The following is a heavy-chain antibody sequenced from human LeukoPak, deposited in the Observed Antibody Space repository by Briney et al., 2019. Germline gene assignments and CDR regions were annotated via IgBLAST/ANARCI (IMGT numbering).Heavy chain of an antibody. CDR3: ARRRTYGPLSEYNWFDP. V-gene: IGHV4-59*08. CDR1: GFTFSSYW. D-gene: IGHD3-16*01. J-gene: IGHJ5*02. CDR2: IYYSGST. Sequence: GSLRLSCAASGFTFSSYWMHWVRQAPGKGLEWIGYIYYSGSTNYNPSLKSRVTISVDTSKNQFSLKLSSVTAADTAVYYCARRRTYGPLSEYNWFDPWGQGTLVTVSS.